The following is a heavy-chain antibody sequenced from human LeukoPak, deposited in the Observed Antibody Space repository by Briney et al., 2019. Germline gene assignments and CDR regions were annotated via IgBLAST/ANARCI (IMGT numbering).Heavy chain of an antibody. V-gene: IGHV3-23*01. D-gene: IGHD2-21*02. CDR2: ISGSGGTT. J-gene: IGHJ3*02. Sequence: PGGSLRLSCAASGFTFSSYAMSWVRQAPGKGLEWVSAISGSGGTTYYADSVKGRFTISRDNSKNTLYLQMNSLRAEDTAVYYCAKDREWAAILYLSSFANWGQGTMVTVST. CDR1: GFTFSSYA. CDR3: AKDREWAAILYLSSFAN.